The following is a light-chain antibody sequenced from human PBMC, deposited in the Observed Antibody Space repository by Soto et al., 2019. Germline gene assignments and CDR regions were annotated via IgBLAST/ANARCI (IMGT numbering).Light chain of an antibody. V-gene: IGKV3-15*01. CDR3: QQYNNWPRT. J-gene: IGKJ1*01. CDR1: QSVSSN. Sequence: EIVMTQSPATLSVSPGERATLSCRASQSVSSNLAWYQQKPGQAPRLLIYGASTRATDIPARFSGSGSGTEFTLTISSLQSEDFAVYYCQQYNNWPRTFGQGTKVDI. CDR2: GAS.